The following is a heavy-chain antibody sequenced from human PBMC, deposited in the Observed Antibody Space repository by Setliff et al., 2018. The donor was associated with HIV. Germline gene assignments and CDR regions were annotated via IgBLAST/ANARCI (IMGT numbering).Heavy chain of an antibody. J-gene: IGHJ4*02. CDR1: GSSFSSVYH. CDR3: AKIGWRVVVGATIDF. CDR2: IFHSGGT. V-gene: IGHV4-38-2*01. D-gene: IGHD2-15*01. Sequence: SETLSLTCAFSGSSFSSVYHWAWIRQPPGKGLECIGTIFHSGGTNYNPSLKRRVTISLDTSENQFSLHLTSVTAADTAVYYCAKIGWRVVVGATIDFWGQGTLVTVSS.